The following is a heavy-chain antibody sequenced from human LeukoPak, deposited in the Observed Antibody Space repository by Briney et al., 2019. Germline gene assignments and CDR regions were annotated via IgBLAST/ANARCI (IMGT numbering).Heavy chain of an antibody. Sequence: SETLSLTCTVSGGSISGTSYFWGWIRQPPGKGLEWIGNVYYSGSTYYHPSLKSRVTVSVDTSKNQFSLNLSSVTGADTAVYYCARLYPHGSGSQWGQGTLVTASS. D-gene: IGHD3-10*01. CDR3: ARLYPHGSGSQ. CDR2: VYYSGST. CDR1: GGSISGTSYF. J-gene: IGHJ4*02. V-gene: IGHV4-39*01.